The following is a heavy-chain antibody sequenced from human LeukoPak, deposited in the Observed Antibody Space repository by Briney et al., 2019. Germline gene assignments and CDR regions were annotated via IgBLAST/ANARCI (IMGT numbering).Heavy chain of an antibody. V-gene: IGHV7-4-1*02. CDR3: AGGVAVAGIYFDY. J-gene: IGHJ4*02. CDR1: GYTFTSYA. D-gene: IGHD6-19*01. CDR2: INTNTGNL. Sequence: ASVKVSCKASGYTFTSYAMNWVRQAPGQGLEWMGWINTNTGNLTYAQGFTGRFVFSLDTSVSTAYLQISSLKAEDTAVYYCAGGVAVAGIYFDYWGQGTLVTVSS.